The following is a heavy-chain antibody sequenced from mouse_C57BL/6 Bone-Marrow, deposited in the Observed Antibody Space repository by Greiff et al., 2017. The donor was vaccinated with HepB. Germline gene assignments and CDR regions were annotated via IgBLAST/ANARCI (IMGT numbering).Heavy chain of an antibody. CDR3: ARELPRDFDY. CDR1: GYTFTSYW. D-gene: IGHD2-1*01. Sequence: QVQLQQPGAELVRPGTSVKLSCKASGYTFTSYWMHLVKQRPGQGLEWIGVIDPSDSYTNYNQKFKGKATLTVDTSSSTAYMQLSSLTSEDSAVYYCARELPRDFDYWGQGTTLTVSS. J-gene: IGHJ2*01. CDR2: IDPSDSYT. V-gene: IGHV1-59*01.